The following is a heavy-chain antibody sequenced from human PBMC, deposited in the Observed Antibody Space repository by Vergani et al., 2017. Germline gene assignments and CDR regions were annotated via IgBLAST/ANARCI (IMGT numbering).Heavy chain of an antibody. CDR1: GGSISSHY. Sequence: QVQLQESGPGLVKPSETLSLTCTVSGGSISSHYWSWIRQPPGKGLEWIGYIYYSGSTNYNPSLKSRVTISVDTSKNQFSLKLSSVTAADTAVYYCASLYGDYEYWGQGTLVTGSS. CDR3: ASLYGDYEY. CDR2: IYYSGST. D-gene: IGHD4-17*01. V-gene: IGHV4-59*11. J-gene: IGHJ4*02.